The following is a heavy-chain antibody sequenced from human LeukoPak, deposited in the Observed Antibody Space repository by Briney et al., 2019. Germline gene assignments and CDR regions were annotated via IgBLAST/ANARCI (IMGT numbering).Heavy chain of an antibody. CDR3: ARESSGQIDY. Sequence: GGSLRLSCAASGLTFSSYSMNWVRQAPGKGLEWGSSISSSSSYIYYADSVKGRFTISRDNAKNSLYLQMNSLRAEDTAVYYCARESSGQIDYWGQGTLVTVSS. CDR2: ISSSSSYI. V-gene: IGHV3-21*01. CDR1: GLTFSSYS. J-gene: IGHJ4*02. D-gene: IGHD6-19*01.